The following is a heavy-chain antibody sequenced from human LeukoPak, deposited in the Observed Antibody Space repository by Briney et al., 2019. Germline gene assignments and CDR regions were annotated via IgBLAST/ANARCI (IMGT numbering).Heavy chain of an antibody. Sequence: GGSLRLSCAASGFTFSNYAMSWVRQAPGKGLEWVSDINGSGGRTYYADSVKGRFTISRDNSKNTLYLQMNSLRAEDTAVYYCAKDNCSGGSCYLLDYWGQGTLVTVSS. V-gene: IGHV3-23*01. CDR3: AKDNCSGGSCYLLDY. CDR1: GFTFSNYA. CDR2: INGSGGRT. J-gene: IGHJ4*02. D-gene: IGHD2-15*01.